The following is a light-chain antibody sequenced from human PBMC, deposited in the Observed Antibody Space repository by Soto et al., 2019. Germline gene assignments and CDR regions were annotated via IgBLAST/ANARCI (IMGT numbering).Light chain of an antibody. Sequence: IQMTQSPSSLSASVGYRFTITCRASQSIRTFLNWYQQKXGKAPNLLIYAASGLQSGVPSRFSGSGSGTDFTLTISSLPPEDFETYYCQQSYRNPITFGQGTRLEIK. CDR1: QSIRTF. CDR2: AAS. J-gene: IGKJ5*01. CDR3: QQSYRNPIT. V-gene: IGKV1-39*01.